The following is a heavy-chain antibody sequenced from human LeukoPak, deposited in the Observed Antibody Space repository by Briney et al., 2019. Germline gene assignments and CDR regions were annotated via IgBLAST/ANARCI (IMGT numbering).Heavy chain of an antibody. J-gene: IGHJ4*02. CDR2: INHSGST. CDR3: ARVAGYSSSWYNY. Sequence: PSETLSLTCAVYGGSFSGYYWSWIRQPPGKGLEWIGEINHSGSTNCNPSLKSRVTISVDTSKNQFSLKLSSVTAADTAVYYCARVAGYSSSWYNYWGQGTLVTVSS. CDR1: GGSFSGYY. V-gene: IGHV4-34*01. D-gene: IGHD6-13*01.